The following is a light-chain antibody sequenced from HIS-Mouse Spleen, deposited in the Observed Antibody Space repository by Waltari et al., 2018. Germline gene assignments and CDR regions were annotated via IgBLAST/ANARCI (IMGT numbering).Light chain of an antibody. CDR3: QQLNSYPPT. CDR2: AAS. CDR1: QGISSY. Sequence: DIQLTQSPSFLSASVGDRVTITCLASQGISSYLAWYQQKPGKPPKLMIYAASTLQSGVPSRFSGSGSGTEFTLTSSSLQPEDFATYYCQQLNSYPPTFGQGTKVEIK. J-gene: IGKJ1*01. V-gene: IGKV1-9*01.